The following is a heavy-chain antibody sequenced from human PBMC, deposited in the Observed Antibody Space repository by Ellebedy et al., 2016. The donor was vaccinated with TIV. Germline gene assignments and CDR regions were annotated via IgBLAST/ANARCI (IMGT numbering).Heavy chain of an antibody. J-gene: IGHJ4*02. Sequence: GGSLRLSXAGSGFIFSNYYLSWVRQAPGKGLEWVANVNQDGKETDYVDSVKGRFTISRDNSKNTLYLEMSSLRAEDTAVYFCAKMSFTYYFDKSGYYAPDYWGQGTLVTVSS. D-gene: IGHD3-22*01. V-gene: IGHV3-7*03. CDR1: GFIFSNYY. CDR2: VNQDGKET. CDR3: AKMSFTYYFDKSGYYAPDY.